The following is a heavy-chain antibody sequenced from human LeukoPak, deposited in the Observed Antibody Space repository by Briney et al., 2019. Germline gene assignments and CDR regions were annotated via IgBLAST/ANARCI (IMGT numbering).Heavy chain of an antibody. CDR1: GFTFSNYW. V-gene: IGHV3-7*01. J-gene: IGHJ4*02. Sequence: QPGGSLRLSCAASGFTFSNYWMNWVRQAPGKGLECLANIKQDGSETYYADSVKGRFTISRDNAKNSLYLQMNSLRAEDTVVYYCARETPRRGETRDGYRWGQGTLVTVSS. CDR2: IKQDGSET. CDR3: ARETPRRGETRDGYR. D-gene: IGHD5-24*01.